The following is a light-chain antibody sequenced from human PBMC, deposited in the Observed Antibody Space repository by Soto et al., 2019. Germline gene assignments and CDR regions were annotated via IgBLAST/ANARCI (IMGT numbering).Light chain of an antibody. CDR1: QSVYGD. Sequence: VMTQSPVAVSVSVGETATLSCRASQSVYGDLAWYQQRPGQAPGLLIYAASTRATGIPDRFSGSGSGTDFTLTISRLEPEDFAVYYCQQYGIPIQTFGQGTKVDIK. CDR2: AAS. J-gene: IGKJ1*01. V-gene: IGKV3-20*01. CDR3: QQYGIPIQT.